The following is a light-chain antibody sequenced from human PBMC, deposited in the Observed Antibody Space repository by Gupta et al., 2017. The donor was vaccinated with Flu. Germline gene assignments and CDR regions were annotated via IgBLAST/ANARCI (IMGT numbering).Light chain of an antibody. V-gene: IGKV1-5*03. CDR2: KAS. Sequence: PSALSASIGDGVTITCRASQNVGTWLAWYQQMPGKAPNLLISKASTSQTGVPSRFSGSGSGTEFTRTISSLQPEDFATYYCQQYTEYPLTFGQGSRVEIK. CDR3: QQYTEYPLT. J-gene: IGKJ1*01. CDR1: QNVGTW.